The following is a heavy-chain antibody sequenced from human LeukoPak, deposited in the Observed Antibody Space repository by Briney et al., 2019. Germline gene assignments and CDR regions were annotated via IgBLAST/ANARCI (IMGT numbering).Heavy chain of an antibody. CDR2: ISSSSSTI. CDR3: ASGDRYGSGSYSSNNY. J-gene: IGHJ4*02. V-gene: IGHV3-48*01. CDR1: GFTFSSYS. D-gene: IGHD3-10*01. Sequence: PGGSLRLSCAASGFTFSSYSMNWIRQAPGKGLEWVSYISSSSSTIYYADSVKGRFTISRDNAKNSLYLQMNSLRAEDTAVYYCASGDRYGSGSYSSNNYWGQGTLVTVSS.